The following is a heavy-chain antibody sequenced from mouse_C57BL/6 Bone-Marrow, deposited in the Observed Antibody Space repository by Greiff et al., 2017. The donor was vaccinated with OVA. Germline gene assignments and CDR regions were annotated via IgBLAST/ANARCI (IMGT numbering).Heavy chain of an antibody. Sequence: VQLVESEGGLVQPGSSMKLSCTASGFTFSDYYMAWVRQVPEKGLEWVANINYDGSSTYYLDSLKSRFIISRDNAKNILYLQMSSLKSEDTATYYCARDGGYGPWFAYWGQGTLVTVSA. D-gene: IGHD1-1*02. CDR1: GFTFSDYY. V-gene: IGHV5-16*01. CDR2: INYDGSST. J-gene: IGHJ3*01. CDR3: ARDGGYGPWFAY.